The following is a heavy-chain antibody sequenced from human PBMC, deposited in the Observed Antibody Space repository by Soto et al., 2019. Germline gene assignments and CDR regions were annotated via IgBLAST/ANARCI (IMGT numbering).Heavy chain of an antibody. J-gene: IGHJ5*02. CDR1: GGSISSYY. Sequence: KPSETLSLTCTVSGGSISSYYWSWIRQPPGKGLEWIGYIYYSGSTNYNPSLKSRVTISVDTSKNQFSLKLSSVTAADTAVYYCARAGIAARLNWFDPWGQGTLVTVSS. D-gene: IGHD6-6*01. V-gene: IGHV4-59*01. CDR2: IYYSGST. CDR3: ARAGIAARLNWFDP.